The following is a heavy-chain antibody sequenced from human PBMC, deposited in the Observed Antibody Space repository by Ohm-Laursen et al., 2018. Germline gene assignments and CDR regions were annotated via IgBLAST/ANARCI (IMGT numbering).Heavy chain of an antibody. V-gene: IGHV1-18*01. CDR3: ARDGQGKPLDY. D-gene: IGHD4-23*01. J-gene: IGHJ4*02. CDR2: ISAYNGNT. Sequence: SSVKVSCKASGYTFTSYGISWVRQAPGQGLEWMGWISAYNGNTNYARKLQGRVTMTTDTSTSTAYMELGSLRSDDTAVYYCARDGQGKPLDYWGQGTLVTVSS. CDR1: GYTFTSYG.